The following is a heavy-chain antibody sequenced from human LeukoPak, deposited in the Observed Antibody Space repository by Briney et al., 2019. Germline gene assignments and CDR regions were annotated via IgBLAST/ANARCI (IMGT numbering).Heavy chain of an antibody. CDR3: ARHGAPYYYDSNTWFDP. V-gene: IGHV4-4*09. Sequence: SETLSLTCIVSGSSISTYYWSWLRQSPGKGLEWIGYIYSSGSTNYNPSLKRRVIISVDTSKNQFSLKLSSVTAADTAVYYCARHGAPYYYDSNTWFDPWGQGTLVTVSS. D-gene: IGHD3-22*01. CDR2: IYSSGST. CDR1: GSSISTYY. J-gene: IGHJ5*02.